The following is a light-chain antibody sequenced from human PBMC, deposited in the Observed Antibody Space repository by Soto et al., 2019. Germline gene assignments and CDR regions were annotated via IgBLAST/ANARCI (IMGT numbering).Light chain of an antibody. J-gene: IGLJ2*01. CDR3: SSYTSSSTLVV. CDR2: DVS. V-gene: IGLV2-14*01. CDR1: SSDVGGYNY. Sequence: QSVLTQPASVSGSPGQSITISCTGTSSDVGGYNYVSWYQQHPGKAPKLMIYDVSNRPSWVSNRFSGSKSGNTASLTISGLQPEDEADYYCSSYTSSSTLVVFGGGTKLTVL.